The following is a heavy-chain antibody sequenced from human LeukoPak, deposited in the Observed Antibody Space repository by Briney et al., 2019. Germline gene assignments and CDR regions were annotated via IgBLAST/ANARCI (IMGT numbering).Heavy chain of an antibody. D-gene: IGHD6-6*01. CDR3: ASVGSIAARQVESPDDY. J-gene: IGHJ4*02. V-gene: IGHV1-69*13. CDR1: GGTFSSYA. Sequence: ASVKVSCKASGGTFSSYAISWVRQAPGQGLEWMGRIIPIFGTANYAQKFQGRVTITADESTSTAYMELSSLRSEDTAVYYCASVGSIAARQVESPDDYWGQGTLVTVSS. CDR2: IIPIFGTA.